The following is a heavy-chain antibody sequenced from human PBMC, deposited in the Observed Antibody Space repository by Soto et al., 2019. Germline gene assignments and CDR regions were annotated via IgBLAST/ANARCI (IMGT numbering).Heavy chain of an antibody. CDR2: ISYDGSDK. J-gene: IGHJ4*02. D-gene: IGHD3-10*01. V-gene: IGHV3-30*18. CDR3: AKDYGLGTYLFDH. CDR1: GFTFSNFG. Sequence: PGGSLRLSCASSGFTFSNFGMHWVRQAPGKGLEWVALISYDGSDKYYGDSVKGRFTISRDNAKNTLYLQMSSLRAEDTAVFYCAKDYGLGTYLFDHWGQGTLVTVSS.